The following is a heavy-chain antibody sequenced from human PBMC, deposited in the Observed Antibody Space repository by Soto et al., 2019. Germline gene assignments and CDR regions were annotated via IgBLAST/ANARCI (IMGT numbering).Heavy chain of an antibody. D-gene: IGHD4-4*01. V-gene: IGHV4-34*01. Sequence: PSETLSLTCAVYGGSFSGYYWSWIRQPPGKGLECIGEINHSGSTNYNPSLKSRVTISVDTSKNQISLRLSSVTAADTAVYYCARGRSNYYYGMDVWGQGTTVTVSS. J-gene: IGHJ6*02. CDR3: ARGRSNYYYGMDV. CDR1: GGSFSGYY. CDR2: INHSGST.